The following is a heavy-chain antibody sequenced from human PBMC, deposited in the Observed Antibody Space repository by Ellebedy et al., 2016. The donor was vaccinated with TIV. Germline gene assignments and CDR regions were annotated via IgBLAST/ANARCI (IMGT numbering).Heavy chain of an antibody. D-gene: IGHD1-26*01. V-gene: IGHV4-59*08. CDR3: ARASGVVPES. CDR2: IYYSGST. Sequence: SETLSLXCTVSGGSISSYYWNWIRQPPGKGLEWIGYIYYSGSTYYNPSLKSRVTISVDTSKNQFSLKLSSVTAADTAVYYCARASGVVPESWGQGTLVTVSS. CDR1: GGSISSYY. J-gene: IGHJ4*02.